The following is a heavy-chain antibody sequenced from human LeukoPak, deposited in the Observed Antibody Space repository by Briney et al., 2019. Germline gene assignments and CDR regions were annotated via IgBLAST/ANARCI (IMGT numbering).Heavy chain of an antibody. D-gene: IGHD4-23*01. V-gene: IGHV3-23*01. J-gene: IGHJ4*02. Sequence: SGGPLRLSCVASGFTFRNYAMSWLRQAPEKAPEWVSSITGSGDTTYYADPVRGRFTISRDNSRNTLSLQMNSLRAEDTAFYYCVNTDSGNSWASGYWGQGTQVTVSS. CDR1: GFTFRNYA. CDR2: ITGSGDTT. CDR3: VNTDSGNSWASGY.